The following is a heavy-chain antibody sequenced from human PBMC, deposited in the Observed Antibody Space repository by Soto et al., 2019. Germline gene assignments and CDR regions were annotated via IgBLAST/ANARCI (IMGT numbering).Heavy chain of an antibody. CDR3: ARQFGVPHYYDSSGLEGDY. D-gene: IGHD3-22*01. Sequence: GESLKISCKGSGYSFTSYWIGWVRQMPGKGLEWMGIIYPGDSDTRYSPSFQGQVTISADKSISTAYLQWSSLKASDTAMYYCARQFGVPHYYDSSGLEGDYWGQGTVVTVSS. V-gene: IGHV5-51*01. CDR1: GYSFTSYW. CDR2: IYPGDSDT. J-gene: IGHJ4*02.